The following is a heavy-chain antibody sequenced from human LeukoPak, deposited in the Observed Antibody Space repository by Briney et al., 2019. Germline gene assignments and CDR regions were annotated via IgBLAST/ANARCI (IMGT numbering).Heavy chain of an antibody. CDR1: GGSFSGYY. CDR3: ARRTTIWFGENYYFDY. D-gene: IGHD3-10*01. CDR2: IYYSGST. J-gene: IGHJ4*02. Sequence: SETLSLTCAVYGGSFSGYYWSWIRQPPGKGLEWIGSIYYSGSTYYNPSLKSRVTISVDTSKNQFSLKLSSVTAADTAVYYCARRTTIWFGENYYFDYWGQGTLVTVSS. V-gene: IGHV4-34*01.